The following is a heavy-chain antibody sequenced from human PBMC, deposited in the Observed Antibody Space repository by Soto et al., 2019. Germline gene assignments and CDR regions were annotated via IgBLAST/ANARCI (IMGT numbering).Heavy chain of an antibody. V-gene: IGHV3-74*01. CDR1: GFTFSSYP. CDR2: ITEDGSGT. D-gene: IGHD2-8*01. Sequence: EVQLVESGGAIVQPGGSLRLSCATSGFTFSSYPIHWVRQAPGKGPVWVSRITEDGSGTTYADSVKGRFTVTRDNAKNTMYLQMSCLGAEDTAVYHCVRGTNGWRGMDYLGQGTLVTGSS. J-gene: IGHJ4*02. CDR3: VRGTNGWRGMDY.